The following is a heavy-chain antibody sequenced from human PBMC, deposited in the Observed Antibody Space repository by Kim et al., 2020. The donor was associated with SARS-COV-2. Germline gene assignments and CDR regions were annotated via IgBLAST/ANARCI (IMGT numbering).Heavy chain of an antibody. V-gene: IGHV3-23*01. J-gene: IGHJ6*02. CDR1: GFTFSSYA. CDR2: ISGSGGST. D-gene: IGHD6-13*01. Sequence: GGSLRLSCAASGFTFSSYAMSWVRQAPGKGLEWVSAISGSGGSTYYADSVKGRFTISRDNSKNTLYLQMNSLRAEDTAVYYCAKDRHSSSWAYYYYGMDVWGQGTTVTVSS. CDR3: AKDRHSSSWAYYYYGMDV.